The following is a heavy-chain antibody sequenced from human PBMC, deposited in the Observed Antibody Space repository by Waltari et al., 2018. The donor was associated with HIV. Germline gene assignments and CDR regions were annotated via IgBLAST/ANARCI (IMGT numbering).Heavy chain of an antibody. CDR2: IWYDGSNK. CDR3: ARDDGQSWFDP. V-gene: IGHV3-33*01. CDR1: GFTFSSYG. Sequence: QVQLVESGGGVVQPGRSLRLSCAASGFTFSSYGMHWVRQAPGKGLEWVAVIWYDGSNKYYADSVKGRFTISRDNSKNTLYLQMNSLRAEDTAVYYCARDDGQSWFDPWGQGTLVTVSS. J-gene: IGHJ5*02.